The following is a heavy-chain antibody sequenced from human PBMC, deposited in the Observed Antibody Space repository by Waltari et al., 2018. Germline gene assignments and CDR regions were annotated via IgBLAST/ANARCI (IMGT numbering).Heavy chain of an antibody. CDR1: GGSISSYY. CDR3: ASSPRIVGRFDP. CDR2: IYYSGST. D-gene: IGHD3-22*01. Sequence: QVQLQESGPGLVKPSETLSLTCTVSGGSISSYYWSWIRQPPGKGLEWIGYIYYSGSTNYNPSLKSRVTISVDTSKNQFSLKLSSVTAADTAVYYCASSPRIVGRFDPWGQGTLVTVSS. J-gene: IGHJ5*02. V-gene: IGHV4-59*01.